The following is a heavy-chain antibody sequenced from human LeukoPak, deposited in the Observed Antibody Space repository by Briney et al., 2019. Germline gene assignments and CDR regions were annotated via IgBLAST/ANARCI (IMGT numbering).Heavy chain of an antibody. CDR2: ISYDGSNK. J-gene: IGHJ4*02. CDR1: GFTFDDYA. Sequence: HPGRSLRLSCAASGFTFDDYAMHWVRQAPGKGLEWVAVISYDGSNKYYADSVKGRFTISRDNSKNTLYLQMNSLRAEDTAVYYCARVNRGDSFWSGYYSPYYFDYWGQGTLVTVSS. D-gene: IGHD3-3*01. CDR3: ARVNRGDSFWSGYYSPYYFDY. V-gene: IGHV3-30-3*01.